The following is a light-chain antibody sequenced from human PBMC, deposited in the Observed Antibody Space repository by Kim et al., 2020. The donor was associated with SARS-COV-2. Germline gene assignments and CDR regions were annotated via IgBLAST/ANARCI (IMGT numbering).Light chain of an antibody. J-gene: IGKJ4*01. CDR2: DAS. CDR3: QQRSNWPT. CDR1: QSVSSY. Sequence: SLSAGERATLSRRASQSVSSYLAWYQQKPGQAPRLLIYDASNRATGIPARFSGSGSGTDFTLTISSLEPEDFAVYYCQQRSNWPTFGGGTKVDIK. V-gene: IGKV3-11*01.